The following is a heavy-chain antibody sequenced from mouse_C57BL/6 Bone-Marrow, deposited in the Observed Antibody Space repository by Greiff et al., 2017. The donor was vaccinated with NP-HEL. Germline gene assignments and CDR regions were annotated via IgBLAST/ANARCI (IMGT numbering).Heavy chain of an antibody. CDR3: ARDRDYYGSSRYWYFDV. J-gene: IGHJ1*03. Sequence: EVQRVESEGGLVQPGSSMKLSCTASGFTFSDYYMAWVRQVPEKGLEWVANINYDGSSTYYLDSLKSRFIISRDNAKNILYLQMSSLKSEDTATYYCARDRDYYGSSRYWYFDVWGTGTTVTVSS. CDR2: INYDGSST. CDR1: GFTFSDYY. D-gene: IGHD1-1*01. V-gene: IGHV5-16*01.